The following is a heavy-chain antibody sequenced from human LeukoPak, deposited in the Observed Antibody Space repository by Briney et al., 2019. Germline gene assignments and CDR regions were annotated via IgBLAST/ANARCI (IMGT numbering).Heavy chain of an antibody. Sequence: GESLQISSKGSGYSFTSYWIGWVRRLPGKGLAWMGIIYPGDSDTRYSPSFQGQVTISADKSINTAYLQWSSLKASDTAMYYCARQAYSENFDYWGQGTLVTVSS. D-gene: IGHD4-11*01. CDR3: ARQAYSENFDY. J-gene: IGHJ4*02. CDR1: GYSFTSYW. V-gene: IGHV5-51*01. CDR2: IYPGDSDT.